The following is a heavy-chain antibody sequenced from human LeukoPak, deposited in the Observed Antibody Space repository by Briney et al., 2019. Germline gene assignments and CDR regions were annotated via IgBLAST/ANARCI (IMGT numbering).Heavy chain of an antibody. CDR1: GGTFSSYA. CDR3: ARDTITMRVVGGLDY. V-gene: IGHV1-69*04. CDR2: IIPILGIA. J-gene: IGHJ4*02. D-gene: IGHD3-22*01. Sequence: SVKVSCKASGGTFSSYAISWVRQAPGQGLEWMGRIIPILGIANYAQKFPGRVTITADKSSSTAYMELSSLRSEDTAVYYCARDTITMRVVGGLDYWGQGTLVTVSS.